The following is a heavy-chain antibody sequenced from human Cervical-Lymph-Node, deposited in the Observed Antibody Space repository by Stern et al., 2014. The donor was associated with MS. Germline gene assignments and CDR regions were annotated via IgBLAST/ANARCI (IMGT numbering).Heavy chain of an antibody. J-gene: IGHJ3*02. CDR3: ARSGIVVVIDDAFDI. Sequence: QVQLVQSGPGLVKPSETLSLTCTVSGGSISSYYWSWIRQPPGKGLEWIGYIYYSGSTNYNPSLKSRVTISVDTSKNQFSLKLSSVTAADTAVYYCARSGIVVVIDDAFDIWGQGTMVTVSS. D-gene: IGHD3-22*01. CDR2: IYYSGST. V-gene: IGHV4-59*01. CDR1: GGSISSYY.